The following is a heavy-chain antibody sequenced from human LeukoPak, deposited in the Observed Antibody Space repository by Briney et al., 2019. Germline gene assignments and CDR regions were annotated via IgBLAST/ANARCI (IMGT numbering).Heavy chain of an antibody. Sequence: SQTLSLTCTVSGGSISSGGYYWSWIRQHPAKGLEWIGYIYYSGSTYYNPSLKSRVTISVDTSKNQFSLKLSSVTAADTAVYYCAIGYDSSGYSRFDYWGQGTLVTVSS. J-gene: IGHJ4*02. CDR3: AIGYDSSGYSRFDY. V-gene: IGHV4-31*03. D-gene: IGHD3-22*01. CDR2: IYYSGST. CDR1: GGSISSGGYY.